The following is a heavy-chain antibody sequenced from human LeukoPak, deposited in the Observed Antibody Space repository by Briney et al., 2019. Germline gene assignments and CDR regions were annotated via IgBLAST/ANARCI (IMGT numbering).Heavy chain of an antibody. J-gene: IGHJ4*02. Sequence: GGSLRLSCAASGFTFSDYYMRWIRQAPGKGLEWVSYISSSGNIIYYADSVKGRFSISRDNAKNSLYLQMNSLRTEDTAVYYCASTEYQRLGTDYWGQGTLVTVSS. D-gene: IGHD2-2*01. CDR1: GFTFSDYY. CDR2: ISSSGNII. V-gene: IGHV3-11*04. CDR3: ASTEYQRLGTDY.